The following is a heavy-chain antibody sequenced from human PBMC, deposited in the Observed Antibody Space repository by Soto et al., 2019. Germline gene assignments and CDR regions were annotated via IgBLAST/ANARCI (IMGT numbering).Heavy chain of an antibody. J-gene: IGHJ5*02. V-gene: IGHV1-8*01. CDR3: ARMATYGTLNWFNP. D-gene: IGHD1-1*01. CDR1: GYAFGDYD. CDR2: VNPNSANT. Sequence: ATVRVSCKASGYAFGDYDISWVRQAPGQGLEWMGCVNPNSANTGYAQKFQGGVSMTRDMSRSTAYMGLSGLTPEDTAIHYCARMATYGTLNWFNPWGQGALVTVSS.